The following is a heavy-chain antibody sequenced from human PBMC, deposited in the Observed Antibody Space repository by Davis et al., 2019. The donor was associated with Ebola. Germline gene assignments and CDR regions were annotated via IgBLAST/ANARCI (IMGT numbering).Heavy chain of an antibody. CDR2: ISYDGTYE. CDR1: GFTFSSYD. J-gene: IGHJ2*01. Sequence: GESLKISCAASGFTFSSYDMHWVRQAPGKGLEWVAFISYDGTYEYYADSVKGRFTISRDNSGNTLYLRMNSLTADDTAVYYCARDPGVLGAVGHWYFDLWGRGTLVTVSP. CDR3: ARDPGVLGAVGHWYFDL. V-gene: IGHV3-30*03. D-gene: IGHD6-19*01.